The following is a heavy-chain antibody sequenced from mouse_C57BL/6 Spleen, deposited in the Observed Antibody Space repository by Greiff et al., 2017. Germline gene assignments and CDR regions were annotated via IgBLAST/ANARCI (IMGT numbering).Heavy chain of an antibody. J-gene: IGHJ3*01. V-gene: IGHV8-8*01. CDR1: GFSLSTFGMG. Sequence: QVTLKVSGPGILQPSQTLSLTCSFSGFSLSTFGMGVGWIRPPSGMGLEWLAHIWWDDAKYHNPALKSRLTITKDTSKNQVFLKIANVDTADTATYYGARTGPPDYYGSSYEAWFAYWGQGTLVTVSA. CDR2: IWWDDAK. D-gene: IGHD1-1*01. CDR3: ARTGPPDYYGSSYEAWFAY.